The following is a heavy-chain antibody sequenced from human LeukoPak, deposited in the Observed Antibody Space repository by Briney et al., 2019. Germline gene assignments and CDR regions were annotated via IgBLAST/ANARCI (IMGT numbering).Heavy chain of an antibody. V-gene: IGHV3-74*01. Sequence: GGSLRLSCSASGFTFSSFWMHWVRQAPEKGLVWVSHINTDGSSTNYADSVKGRFTISRDNAKNTLYLQMNSLRAEDTAVYYCARPYNYGDSRIDYWGRGTLVTVSS. CDR3: ARPYNYGDSRIDY. D-gene: IGHD4-17*01. J-gene: IGHJ4*02. CDR1: GFTFSSFW. CDR2: INTDGSST.